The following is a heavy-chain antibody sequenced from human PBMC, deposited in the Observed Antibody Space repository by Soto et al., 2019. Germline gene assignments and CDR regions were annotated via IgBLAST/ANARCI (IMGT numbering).Heavy chain of an antibody. J-gene: IGHJ4*02. CDR3: ARDQESITDRILQY. Sequence: ASVKVSCKASGDTFASFSFSWVRQAPGQGLEWLGWISAYNGNTHYAQKVRDRVTLTTDTSTNTAYMELRSLTSDDTAVYYCARDQESITDRILQYWGQGTRVTVSS. V-gene: IGHV1-18*01. CDR2: ISAYNGNT. CDR1: GDTFASFS. D-gene: IGHD3-10*01.